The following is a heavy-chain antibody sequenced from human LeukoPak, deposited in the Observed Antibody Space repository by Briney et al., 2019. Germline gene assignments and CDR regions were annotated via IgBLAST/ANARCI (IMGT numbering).Heavy chain of an antibody. CDR3: AKDLFTSSGYDFLDDMVY. J-gene: IGHJ4*02. V-gene: IGHV3-23*01. CDR1: GFTFSTYA. CDR2: ISGSGGST. Sequence: GGSLRLSCAASGFTFSTYAVNWVRQAPGKGLEWVSAISGSGGSTYYADSVKGRFTISRDNSKNTLYLQMNSLRAEDTAVYYCAKDLFTSSGYDFLDDMVYWGQGTLVTVSS. D-gene: IGHD5-12*01.